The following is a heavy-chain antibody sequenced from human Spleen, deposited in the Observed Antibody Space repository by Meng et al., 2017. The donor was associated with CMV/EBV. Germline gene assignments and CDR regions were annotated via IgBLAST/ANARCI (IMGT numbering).Heavy chain of an antibody. Sequence: KISCKASGYSFTKYAMHWVRQAPGQRPEWMGWINGDNGYTEYPQRFQGRVSLTRDTSASTVYLEVSSLTYEDTTLYYCARDRMTVLDNWGQGTLVTVSS. CDR2: INGDNGYT. CDR1: GYSFTKYA. V-gene: IGHV1-3*01. CDR3: ARDRMTVLDN. J-gene: IGHJ4*02. D-gene: IGHD2-21*02.